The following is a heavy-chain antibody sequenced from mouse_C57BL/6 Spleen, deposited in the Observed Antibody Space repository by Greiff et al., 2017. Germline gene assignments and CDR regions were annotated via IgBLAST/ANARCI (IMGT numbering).Heavy chain of an antibody. CDR1: GYTFTSYW. CDR3: ARDLYGRAPGHY. J-gene: IGHJ2*01. D-gene: IGHD1-1*01. Sequence: QVQLQQSGAELVKPGASVKLSCKASGYTFTSYWMQWVKQRPGQGLEWIGEIDPSDSYTNYNQKFKGKATLTVDTSSSTAYMQLSSLTSEDSAVYYCARDLYGRAPGHYWGQGTTLTVSS. CDR2: IDPSDSYT. V-gene: IGHV1-50*01.